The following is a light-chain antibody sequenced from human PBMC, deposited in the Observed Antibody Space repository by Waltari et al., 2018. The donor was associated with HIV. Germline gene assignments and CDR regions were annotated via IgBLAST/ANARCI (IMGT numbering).Light chain of an antibody. CDR2: ANY. CDR3: QSFDIRLRGWV. Sequence: QSVLTQPPSMSGAPGQTVTIPCTGSSSNIGAGSEVPWYQQVPGRAPRLLIHANYNRPPGVPERFSASKSGTSASLTISGLQAEDDADYFCQSFDIRLRGWVFGGGARVTVL. CDR1: SSNIGAGSE. J-gene: IGLJ3*02. V-gene: IGLV1-40*01.